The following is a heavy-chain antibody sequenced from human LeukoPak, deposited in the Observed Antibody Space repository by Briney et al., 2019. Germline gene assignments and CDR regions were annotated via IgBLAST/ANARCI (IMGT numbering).Heavy chain of an antibody. V-gene: IGHV3-11*04. CDR3: GSLPPYVNYSYYSYYMNV. CDR1: GFTFSDYY. D-gene: IGHD3-10*02. CDR2: ISSSGSTI. J-gene: IGHJ6*03. Sequence: GGSLRLSCAASGFTFSDYYMSWIRQAPGKGLEWVSYISSSGSTIYYADSVKGRFTISRDNAKNSLYLQMNSLRAEDTAVYYCGSLPPYVNYSYYSYYMNVWAKGPRSPSP.